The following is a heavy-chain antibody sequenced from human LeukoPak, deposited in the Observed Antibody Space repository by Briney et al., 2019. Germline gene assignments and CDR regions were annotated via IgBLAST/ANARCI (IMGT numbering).Heavy chain of an antibody. CDR1: GYTFTGYY. D-gene: IGHD3-22*01. Sequence: ASVKVSFKASGYTFTGYYMHWVRQAPGQGLEWMGWINPNSGGTNYAQKFQGRVTMTRDTSISTAYMELSRLRSDDTAVYYCARAYQIVVVSSLDYWGQGTLVTVSS. CDR3: ARAYQIVVVSSLDY. J-gene: IGHJ4*02. V-gene: IGHV1-2*02. CDR2: INPNSGGT.